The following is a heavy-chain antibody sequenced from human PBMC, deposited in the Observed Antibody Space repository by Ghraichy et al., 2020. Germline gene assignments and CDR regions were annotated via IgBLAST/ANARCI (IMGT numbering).Heavy chain of an antibody. Sequence: GGSLRLSCAASGFTFSSYAMSWVRQAPGKGLEWVSAISGSGGSTYYADSVKGRFTISRDNSKNTLYLQMNSLRAEDTTVYYCAKDGALNDAFDIWGQGTMVTVSS. V-gene: IGHV3-23*01. CDR3: AKDGALNDAFDI. CDR2: ISGSGGST. CDR1: GFTFSSYA. D-gene: IGHD4-17*01. J-gene: IGHJ3*02.